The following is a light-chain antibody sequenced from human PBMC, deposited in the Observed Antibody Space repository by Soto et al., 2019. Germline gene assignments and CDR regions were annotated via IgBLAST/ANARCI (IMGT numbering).Light chain of an antibody. J-gene: IGKJ5*01. Sequence: EIVMTQSPATLSVSPGARAPLSCRASQSINFYLAWYQQKPGQAPRLLIYDAYNRATGIPPRFSGSGSGTDFTLTISSLEPEDSAVYYCQQRHAWPITFGQGTRLEI. CDR2: DAY. CDR1: QSINFY. CDR3: QQRHAWPIT. V-gene: IGKV3-11*01.